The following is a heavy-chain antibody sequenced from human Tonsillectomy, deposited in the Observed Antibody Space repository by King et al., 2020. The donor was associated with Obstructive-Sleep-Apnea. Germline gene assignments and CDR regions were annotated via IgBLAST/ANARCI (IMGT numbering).Heavy chain of an antibody. D-gene: IGHD1-26*01. CDR3: ASPTTDAGDYYYYGMDV. CDR1: GYSISSGYY. Sequence: VQLQESGPGLVKPSETLSLTCTVSGYSISSGYYWCWIRQPPGKGLEWIGSIYYSGSTYYNPSLTSRVTISVNRSNNQVSLKLSSVTAADTAVYYGASPTTDAGDYYYYGMDVWGQGTTVTVSS. J-gene: IGHJ6*02. V-gene: IGHV4-38-2*02. CDR2: IYYSGST.